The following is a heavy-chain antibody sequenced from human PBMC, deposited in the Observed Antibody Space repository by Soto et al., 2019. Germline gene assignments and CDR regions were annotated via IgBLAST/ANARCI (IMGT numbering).Heavy chain of an antibody. CDR1: GYSFTSYW. CDR2: IYPGDSDT. J-gene: IGHJ3*02. V-gene: IGHV5-51*01. D-gene: IGHD2-2*01. CDR3: ARHRTYCSSTSCYRHDAFDI. Sequence: GESLKISCKGSGYSFTSYWIGWVRQMPGKGLEWMGIIYPGDSDTRYSPSFQGQVTISADKSISTAYLQWSSLKASDTAMYYCARHRTYCSSTSCYRHDAFDIWGQGTMVTVSS.